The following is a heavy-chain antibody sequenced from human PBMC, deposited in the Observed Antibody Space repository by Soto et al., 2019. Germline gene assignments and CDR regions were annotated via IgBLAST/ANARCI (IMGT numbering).Heavy chain of an antibody. Sequence: SETLSLTCTVSGGSISSYYLSWIRQPPGKGLEWIGYIYYSGSTNYNPSLKSRVTISVDTSKNQFSLKLSSVTAADTAVYYCAGGTYSSSWYNWFDPWGQGTLVTVSS. CDR2: IYYSGST. CDR3: AGGTYSSSWYNWFDP. V-gene: IGHV4-59*01. CDR1: GGSISSYY. D-gene: IGHD6-13*01. J-gene: IGHJ5*02.